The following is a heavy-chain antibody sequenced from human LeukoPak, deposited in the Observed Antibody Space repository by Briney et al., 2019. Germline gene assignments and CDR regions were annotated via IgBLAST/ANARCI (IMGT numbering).Heavy chain of an antibody. Sequence: GASVKVSCKASGYTFTNYAMQWVRQAPGQRLEWMGWINAGNGNTKYSQKFQGRVTITRDTSASIAYMKLSSLRSEDTAVYYCARPERGYSGYDHWGQGTLVTVSS. D-gene: IGHD5-12*01. CDR1: GYTFTNYA. CDR3: ARPERGYSGYDH. J-gene: IGHJ4*02. CDR2: INAGNGNT. V-gene: IGHV1-3*01.